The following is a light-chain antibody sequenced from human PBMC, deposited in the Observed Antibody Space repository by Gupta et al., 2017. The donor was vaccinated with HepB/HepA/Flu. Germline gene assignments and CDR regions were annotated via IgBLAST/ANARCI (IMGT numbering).Light chain of an antibody. CDR3: QQYGNSPQT. V-gene: IGKV3-20*01. CDR1: QSVSSNY. CDR2: GAS. Sequence: IVLTQSPGTLSLSPGDTATLSCRASQSVSSNYLAWYQQKPGQAPRLLIYGASSRATGIPDRFSGSGSETDCALTISRLEPEDFAVYYCQQYGNSPQTFGQGPEVEIE. J-gene: IGKJ1*01.